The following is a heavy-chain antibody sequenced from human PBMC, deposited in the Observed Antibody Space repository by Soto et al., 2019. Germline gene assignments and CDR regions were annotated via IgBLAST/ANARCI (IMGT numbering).Heavy chain of an antibody. CDR1: GFTVSGRKY. D-gene: IGHD1-1*01. J-gene: IGHJ3*02. CDR2: LYDLDGT. CDR3: ATWHLQEHAYDI. V-gene: IGHV3-53*01. Sequence: PGGSLRLSCAAFGFTVSGRKYVAWVRQAPGKGLEWVSALYDLDGTYYADSVEGRFTTSSDSSRTTVYLQMNSLRPDDTAVYSCATWHLQEHAYDIWGQGTMVTVSS.